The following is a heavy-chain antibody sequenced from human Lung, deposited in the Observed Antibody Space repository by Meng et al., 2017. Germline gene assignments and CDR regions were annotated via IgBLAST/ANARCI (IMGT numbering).Heavy chain of an antibody. CDR3: ARGPTTMAHDFDY. D-gene: IGHD4-11*01. CDR1: GGSFSDYY. J-gene: IGHJ4*02. CDR2: INHSGST. Sequence: QVPLQRCVPGLLTPSETLSLTRVVSGGSFSDYYWSWIRQPPGKGLEWIGEINHSGSTNYNPSLESRATISVDTSQNNLSLKLSSVTAADSAVYYCARGPTTMAHDFDYWGQGTLVTVSS. V-gene: IGHV4-34*01.